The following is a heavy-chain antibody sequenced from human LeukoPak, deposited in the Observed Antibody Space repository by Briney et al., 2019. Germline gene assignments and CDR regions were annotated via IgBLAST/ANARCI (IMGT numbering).Heavy chain of an antibody. D-gene: IGHD3-3*01. Sequence: SETLSLTCTVSGDSISRGGYFWSWIRQHPGKGLEWIGYSYGSSNYNPSLKNRVTISVDTSKNQFSLKLSSVTAADTAVYYCARGRFLEWLLYFGGGYYFDYWGQGTLVTVSS. CDR3: ARGRFLEWLLYFGGGYYFDY. CDR1: GDSISRGGYF. J-gene: IGHJ4*02. V-gene: IGHV4-31*03. CDR2: SYGSS.